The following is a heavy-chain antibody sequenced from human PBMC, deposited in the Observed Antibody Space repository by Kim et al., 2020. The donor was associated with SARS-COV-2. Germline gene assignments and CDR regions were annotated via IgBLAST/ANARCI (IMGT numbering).Heavy chain of an antibody. CDR1: GYTLTELS. CDR3: ATTPGYALPTPRKRGGVN. Sequence: ASVKVSCKVSGYTLTELSMHWVRQAPGKGLEWMGGFDPEDGETIYAQKFQGRVTMTEDTSTDTAYMELSSLRSEDTAVYYCATTPGYALPTPRKRGGVNWGQGTLVTVSS. CDR2: FDPEDGET. D-gene: IGHD1-1*01. J-gene: IGHJ4*02. V-gene: IGHV1-24*01.